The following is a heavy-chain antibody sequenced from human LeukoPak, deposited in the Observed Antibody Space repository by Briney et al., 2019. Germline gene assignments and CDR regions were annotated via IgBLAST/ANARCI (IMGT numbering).Heavy chain of an antibody. D-gene: IGHD6-6*01. CDR3: VKRPGSSSSGTFEY. Sequence: GGSLRLSCAPSGFSFSNYAMSWVRQAPGKGLEWVSSIGGSGADTYYPDSVKGRSTISRDNSKNTLFLQMNSLKDEDTAVYYCVKRPGSSSSGTFEYWGQGTLVTVSS. CDR2: IGGSGADT. CDR1: GFSFSNYA. V-gene: IGHV3-23*01. J-gene: IGHJ4*02.